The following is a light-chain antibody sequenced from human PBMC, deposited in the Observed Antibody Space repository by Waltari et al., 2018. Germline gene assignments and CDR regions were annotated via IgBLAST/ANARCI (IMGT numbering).Light chain of an antibody. Sequence: EIVMTQSPATLSVFPGERATLSCRASQSIRSNLAWYQHKPGQAPRLLIYGASTRATGSPARFSGSGSGTEFTLTISSLQSEDFAVYFCQQYDNWLGTFGQGTKVEIK. J-gene: IGKJ1*01. V-gene: IGKV3-15*01. CDR1: QSIRSN. CDR2: GAS. CDR3: QQYDNWLGT.